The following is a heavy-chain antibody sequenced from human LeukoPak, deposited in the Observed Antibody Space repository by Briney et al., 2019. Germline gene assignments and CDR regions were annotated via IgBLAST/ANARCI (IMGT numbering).Heavy chain of an antibody. Sequence: AGASLRLSCAASGFIFIDYGMSWVRQAPGKGLEWVSVISGSGSSTYYADSVKGRFTISRDNSKNTLFLQMNSLRAEDTAVYYCASGARYSYFDYWGQGTLVTVSS. J-gene: IGHJ4*02. CDR1: GFIFIDYG. V-gene: IGHV3-23*01. CDR3: ASGARYSYFDY. D-gene: IGHD1-1*01. CDR2: ISGSGSST.